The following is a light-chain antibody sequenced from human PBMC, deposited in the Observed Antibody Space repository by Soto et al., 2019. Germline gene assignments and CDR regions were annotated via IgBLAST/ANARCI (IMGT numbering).Light chain of an antibody. CDR3: CTYVGTNILYV. CDR1: GSDVGSNNL. V-gene: IGLV2-23*03. J-gene: IGLJ1*01. CDR2: EGE. Sequence: QSVLTQPAAVSGSPGQSITISCSGTGSDVGSNNLVSWYQQHPGKGPKVIIYEGEKRPSGVSNRFSGSKSGNTASLTISGLQAEDEADYYCCTYVGTNILYVFGSGTKLTVL.